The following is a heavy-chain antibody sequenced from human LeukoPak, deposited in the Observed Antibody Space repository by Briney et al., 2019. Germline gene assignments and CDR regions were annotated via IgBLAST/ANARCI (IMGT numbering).Heavy chain of an antibody. CDR2: IWYDGGKK. J-gene: IGHJ3*01. CDR3: VRYCNGGSCYRAAFDV. Sequence: GGSLRLSCAASGFTFSDYGMYWVRQAPGKGLEWVALIWYDGGKKYYTDSVRGRFTISRDNSKNTLYLQMDSLRAEDTAVYYCVRYCNGGSCYRAAFDVWGPGTMVTVSS. CDR1: GFTFSDYG. D-gene: IGHD2-15*01. V-gene: IGHV3-33*01.